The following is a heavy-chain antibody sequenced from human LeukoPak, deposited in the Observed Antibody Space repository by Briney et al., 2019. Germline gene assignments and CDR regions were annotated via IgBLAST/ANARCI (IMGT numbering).Heavy chain of an antibody. D-gene: IGHD4-17*01. CDR2: IYYSGST. CDR3: ASGAYGDYVQFDY. J-gene: IGHJ4*02. CDR1: GGSISSSSYY. V-gene: IGHV4-39*01. Sequence: PSETLSLTCTVSGGSISSSSYYWGWIRQPPGKGLEWIGSIYYSGSTYYNPSLKSRVTISVDTSKNQFSLKLSSVTAADTAVYYCASGAYGDYVQFDYWGQGTLVTVSS.